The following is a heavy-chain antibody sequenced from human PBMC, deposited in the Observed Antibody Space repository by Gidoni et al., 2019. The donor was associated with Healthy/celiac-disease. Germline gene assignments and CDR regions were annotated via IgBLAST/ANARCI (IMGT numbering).Heavy chain of an antibody. CDR3: AREMVGGSGLNY. CDR2: IYYSGST. Sequence: QVQLQESGPGLVKPSETLSLTCTVSGGSISSYYWSWIRQPPGKGLEWIGYIYYSGSTNYNPSLKSRVTISVDTSKNQFSLKLSSVTAADTAVYYCAREMVGGSGLNYWGQGTLVTVSS. J-gene: IGHJ4*02. V-gene: IGHV4-59*01. CDR1: GGSISSYY. D-gene: IGHD1-26*01.